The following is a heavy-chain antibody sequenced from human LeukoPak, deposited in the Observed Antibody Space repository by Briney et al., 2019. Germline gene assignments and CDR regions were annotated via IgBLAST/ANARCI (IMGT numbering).Heavy chain of an antibody. CDR2: ISSSSSYI. CDR1: GFTFSNYG. V-gene: IGHV3-21*04. Sequence: GGSLRLSCAASGFTFSNYGMHWVRQAPGKGLEWVSSISSSSSYIYYADSVKGRFTISRDNAKNSLYLQMNSLRAEDTAVYYCAKGEGSYHGLDYWGQGTLVTVSS. CDR3: AKGEGSYHGLDY. J-gene: IGHJ4*02. D-gene: IGHD1-26*01.